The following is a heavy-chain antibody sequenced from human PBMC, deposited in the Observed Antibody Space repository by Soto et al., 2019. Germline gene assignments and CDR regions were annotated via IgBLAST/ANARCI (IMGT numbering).Heavy chain of an antibody. J-gene: IGHJ4*02. CDR2: INPSGGST. CDR3: ARGWIAVASLDC. V-gene: IGHV1-46*01. CDR1: GYTFPSYY. Sequence: QVQLVQSGAEVKKPGASVKVSCKASGYTFPSYYIYWVRQAPGQGLEWMGIINPSGGSTSYAQKVQCSVTMTSDTSTSPVYMYRSSLRSEDTAVYYCARGWIAVASLDCWGQGTLVAVS. D-gene: IGHD6-19*01.